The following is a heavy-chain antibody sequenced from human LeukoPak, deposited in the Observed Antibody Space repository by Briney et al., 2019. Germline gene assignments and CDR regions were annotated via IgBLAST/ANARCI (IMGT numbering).Heavy chain of an antibody. V-gene: IGHV4-4*02. CDR3: AREGGPYRPLDY. Sequence: SSETLSLTCGVSGGSITNTNYWTWVRQPPGKGLEWIGEVSLQGSTNYNPSLMGRVAIAVDTSENHISLQLTSVTAADTAVYYCAREGGPYRPLDYSGQGTLVTVSS. J-gene: IGHJ4*02. CDR1: GGSITNTNY. CDR2: VSLQGST.